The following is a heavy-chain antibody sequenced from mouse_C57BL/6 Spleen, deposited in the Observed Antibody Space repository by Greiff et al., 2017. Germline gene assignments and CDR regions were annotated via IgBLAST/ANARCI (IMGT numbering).Heavy chain of an antibody. V-gene: IGHV1-18*01. Sequence: VQLQQSGPELVKPGASVKIPCKASGYTFTDYNMAWVKQSHGKSLEWIGDINPNNGGTIYNQKFKGKATLTVDKSSSTAYMELRSLTSEDTAVYYCARRDYGSRYFDYWGQGTTLTVS. CDR1: GYTFTDYN. CDR2: INPNNGGT. J-gene: IGHJ2*01. D-gene: IGHD1-1*01. CDR3: ARRDYGSRYFDY.